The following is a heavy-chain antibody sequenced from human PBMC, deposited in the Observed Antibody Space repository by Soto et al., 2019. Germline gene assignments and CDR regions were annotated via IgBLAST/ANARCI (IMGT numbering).Heavy chain of an antibody. Sequence: GSLRLSCAASGFTFSSYAMSWVRQAPGKGLEWVSAISGSGGSTYYADSVKGRFTISRDNSKNTLYLQMNSLRAEDTAVYYCANIIAARRYYYGMDVWGQGTTVTVSS. D-gene: IGHD6-6*01. CDR2: ISGSGGST. CDR3: ANIIAARRYYYGMDV. J-gene: IGHJ6*02. CDR1: GFTFSSYA. V-gene: IGHV3-23*01.